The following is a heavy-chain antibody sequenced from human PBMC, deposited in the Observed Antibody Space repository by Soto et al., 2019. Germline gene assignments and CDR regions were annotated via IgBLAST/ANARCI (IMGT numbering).Heavy chain of an antibody. J-gene: IGHJ6*02. D-gene: IGHD2-15*01. Sequence: SGPTLVNPTQTLTLTCTFSGFSLSTSGVGVVWIRQPPGKALEWLALIYWEGDERYSPLLKTRLTITKDTSKNQVALTMTNMDPVDTATYYCAHKGGRGAGMDVWGQGTTVTVSS. V-gene: IGHV2-5*02. CDR2: IYWEGDE. CDR1: GFSLSTSGVG. CDR3: AHKGGRGAGMDV.